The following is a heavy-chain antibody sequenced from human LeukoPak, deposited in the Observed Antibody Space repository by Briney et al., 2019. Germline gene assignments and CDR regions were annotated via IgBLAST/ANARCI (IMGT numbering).Heavy chain of an antibody. Sequence: KSSETLSLTCAVYGGSFSGYYWSWIRQPPGKGLEWIGEINHSGSTNYNPSLKSRVTISVDTSKNQFSLKLSSVTAADTAVYYCARAFPAYYYDSSGYYTGVYYYGMDVWGQGTTVTVSS. CDR1: GGSFSGYY. CDR3: ARAFPAYYYDSSGYYTGVYYYGMDV. J-gene: IGHJ6*02. V-gene: IGHV4-34*01. D-gene: IGHD3-22*01. CDR2: INHSGST.